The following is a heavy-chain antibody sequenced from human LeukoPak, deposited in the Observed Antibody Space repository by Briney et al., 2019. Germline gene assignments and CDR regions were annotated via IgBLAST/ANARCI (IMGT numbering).Heavy chain of an antibody. CDR2: INHSGST. CDR1: GGSFSGYY. Sequence: SETLSLTCAVYGGSFSGYYWSWIRRPPGKGLEWIGEINHSGSTNYNPSLKSRVTISVDTSKNQFSLKLSSVTAADTAVYYCARHGSTYYYDSSGYYGFDYWGQGTLVTVSS. J-gene: IGHJ4*02. CDR3: ARHGSTYYYDSSGYYGFDY. D-gene: IGHD3-22*01. V-gene: IGHV4-34*01.